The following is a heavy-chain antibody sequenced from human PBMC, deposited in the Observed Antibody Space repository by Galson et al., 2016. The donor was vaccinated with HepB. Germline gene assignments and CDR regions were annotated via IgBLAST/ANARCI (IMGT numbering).Heavy chain of an antibody. CDR2: IRSKTDGGTT. V-gene: IGHV3-15*01. CDR3: TTVGIALPNTDH. Sequence: SLRLSCAASRFTVTNAWMSWVRQAPGKGLEWVGRIRSKTDGGTTDYGAPVKGRITISRDDSKNTLYLQINNLKTEDTAVYYCTTVGIALPNTDHWGQGTVVTVSS. CDR1: RFTVTNAW. J-gene: IGHJ4*02. D-gene: IGHD6-13*01.